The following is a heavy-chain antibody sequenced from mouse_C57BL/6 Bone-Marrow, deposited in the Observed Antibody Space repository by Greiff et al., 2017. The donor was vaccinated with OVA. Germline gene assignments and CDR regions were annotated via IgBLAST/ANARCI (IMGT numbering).Heavy chain of an antibody. CDR2: IYPSDSET. V-gene: IGHV1-61*01. D-gene: IGHD1-1*01. CDR1: GYTFTSYW. Sequence: VQLQQPGAELVRPGSSVKLSCKASGYTFTSYWMDWVKQRPGQGLEWIGNIYPSDSETHYNQKFKDKATLTVDKSSSTAYMQLSSLTSEDSAVYYCARGGYYYGSSYGFAYWGQGTLVTVSA. CDR3: ARGGYYYGSSYGFAY. J-gene: IGHJ3*01.